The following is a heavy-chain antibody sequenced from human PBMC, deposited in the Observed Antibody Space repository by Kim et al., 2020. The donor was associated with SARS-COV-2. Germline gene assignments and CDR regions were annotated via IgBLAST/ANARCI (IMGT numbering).Heavy chain of an antibody. J-gene: IGHJ3*02. Sequence: GGSLRLSCVASGFTFSNFSLNWVRQAPGKGLEWISYLNSGSSTRYYADSVKGRFTISRDNAKNSLYLQMDTLRDDDTAVYYCARGNTRKLRTDGFDIWGQGTMVTVSS. CDR3: ARGNTRKLRTDGFDI. D-gene: IGHD1-7*01. CDR1: GFTFSNFS. V-gene: IGHV3-48*02. CDR2: LNSGSSTR.